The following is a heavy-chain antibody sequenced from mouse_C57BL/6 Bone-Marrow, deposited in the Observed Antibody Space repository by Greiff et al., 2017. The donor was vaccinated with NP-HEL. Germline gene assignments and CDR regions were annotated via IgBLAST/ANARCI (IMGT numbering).Heavy chain of an antibody. V-gene: IGHV1-85*01. D-gene: IGHD3-2*02. CDR2: IYPRDGST. J-gene: IGHJ3*01. CDR1: GYTFTSYD. Sequence: QVQLQQSGPELVKPGASVKLSCKASGYTFTSYDINWVKQRPGQGLEWIGWIYPRDGSTKYNEKFKGKATLTVDTSSSTAYMELHSLTSEDAAVYFWAGDSSGEADWGQGTLVTVSA. CDR3: AGDSSGEAD.